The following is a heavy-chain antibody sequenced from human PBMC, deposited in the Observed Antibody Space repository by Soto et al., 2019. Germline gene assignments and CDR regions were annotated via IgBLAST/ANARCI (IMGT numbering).Heavy chain of an antibody. CDR3: ATLTCSGGSCYSFDY. CDR2: IYYSGST. Sequence: SETLSLTCTVSGGSISSSSYYWGWIRQPPGKGLEWIGSIYYSGSTYYNPSLKSRVTISVDTSKNQFSLKLSSVTAADTAVYYCATLTCSGGSCYSFDYWGQGTLVTV. V-gene: IGHV4-39*01. D-gene: IGHD2-15*01. CDR1: GGSISSSSYY. J-gene: IGHJ4*02.